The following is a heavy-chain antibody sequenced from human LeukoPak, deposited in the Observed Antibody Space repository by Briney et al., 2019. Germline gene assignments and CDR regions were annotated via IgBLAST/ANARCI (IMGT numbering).Heavy chain of an antibody. Sequence: GGSLRLSCAASGFTFSSYGMHWVRQAPGKGLEWVAVISYDGSNKYYADSVKGRFTISRDNSKNTLYLQMNSLSAEDTAVYYCAKLGLVAAGEDWFAPWGQGTLVTVSS. CDR1: GFTFSSYG. D-gene: IGHD6-13*01. CDR2: ISYDGSNK. CDR3: AKLGLVAAGEDWFAP. V-gene: IGHV3-30*18. J-gene: IGHJ5*02.